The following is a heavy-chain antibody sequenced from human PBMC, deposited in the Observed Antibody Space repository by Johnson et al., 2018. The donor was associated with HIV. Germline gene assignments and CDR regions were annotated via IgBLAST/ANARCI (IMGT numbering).Heavy chain of an antibody. Sequence: QVQLVESGGGLVQPGGSLRLSCTASGFTFGDYALNWFRQAPGKGLEWVAVISYDGSNKYYADSVKGRFTISRDNAKNTLYLHMNSLKTEDTAVYYCATDNWNYGGSAFDIWGQGTMVTVSS. D-gene: IGHD1-7*01. CDR2: ISYDGSNK. J-gene: IGHJ3*02. V-gene: IGHV3-30-3*01. CDR1: GFTFGDYA. CDR3: ATDNWNYGGSAFDI.